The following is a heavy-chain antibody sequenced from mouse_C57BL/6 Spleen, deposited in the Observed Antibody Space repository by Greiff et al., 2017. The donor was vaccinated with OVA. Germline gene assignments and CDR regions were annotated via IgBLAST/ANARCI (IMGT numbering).Heavy chain of an antibody. CDR2: IYPGSGNT. Sequence: VQGVESGPELVKPGASVKISCKASGYSFTSYYIHWVKQRPGQGLEWIGWIYPGSGNTKYNEKFKGKATLTADTSSSTAYMQLSSLTSEDSAVYYCARSGDYYGSTYYYAMDYWGQGTSVTVSS. CDR1: GYSFTSYY. D-gene: IGHD1-1*01. V-gene: IGHV1-66*01. CDR3: ARSGDYYGSTYYYAMDY. J-gene: IGHJ4*01.